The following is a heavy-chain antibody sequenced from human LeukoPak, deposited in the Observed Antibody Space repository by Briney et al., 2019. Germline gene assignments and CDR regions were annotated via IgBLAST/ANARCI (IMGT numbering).Heavy chain of an antibody. CDR3: ARFTTRWFGELLYYYYGMDV. V-gene: IGHV1-18*04. J-gene: IGHJ6*04. CDR2: ISAYNGNT. CDR1: GYTFTSYS. D-gene: IGHD3-10*01. Sequence: ASVKVSCKASGYTFTSYSISWVRQAPGQGLEWMGWISAYNGNTNYAQKLQGRVTMTTDTSTSTAYMELRSLRSDDTAVYYCARFTTRWFGELLYYYYGMDVWGKGTTVTVSS.